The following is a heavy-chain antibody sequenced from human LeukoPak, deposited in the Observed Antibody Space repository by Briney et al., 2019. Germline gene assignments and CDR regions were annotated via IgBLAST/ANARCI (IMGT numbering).Heavy chain of an antibody. CDR1: GGSISSYY. CDR3: ARVKKITMIVVVPDWYFDL. J-gene: IGHJ2*01. CDR2: IYYSGST. Sequence: PSETLSLTCTVSGGSISSYYWSWIRQPPGKGLEWIGYIYYSGSTNYNPSLKSRVTISVDTSKNQFSLKLSSVTAADTAVYYCARVKKITMIVVVPDWYFDLWGRGTLVNVSS. V-gene: IGHV4-59*01. D-gene: IGHD3-22*01.